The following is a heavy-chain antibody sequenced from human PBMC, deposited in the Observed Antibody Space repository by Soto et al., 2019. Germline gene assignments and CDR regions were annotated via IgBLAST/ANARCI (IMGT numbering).Heavy chain of an antibody. CDR2: ISGSGGST. CDR1: GFTFSSYA. J-gene: IGHJ5*02. V-gene: IGHV3-23*01. D-gene: IGHD3-10*01. Sequence: SLRLSCAASGFTFSSYAMSWVRQAPGKGLEWVSAISGSGGSTYYADSVKGRFTISRDNSKNTLYLQMNSLRAEDTAVYYCAKAILWFGESLGWFDPWGQGTLVTVSS. CDR3: AKAILWFGESLGWFDP.